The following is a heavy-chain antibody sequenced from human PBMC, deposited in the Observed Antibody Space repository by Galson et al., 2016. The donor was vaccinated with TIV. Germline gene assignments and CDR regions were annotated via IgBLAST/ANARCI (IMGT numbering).Heavy chain of an antibody. CDR2: ISYDGGYR. V-gene: IGHV3-30-3*01. D-gene: IGHD6-13*01. Sequence: SLRLSCAASTIHFSSFAIHWVRQAPGKGLEWVATISYDGGYRSYEDSVKGRFTIYSDKSAHSLALQMDSLRPEDTGVYYCARARSTTRFGMDVWGQGTTVTVSS. CDR3: ARARSTTRFGMDV. CDR1: TIHFSSFA. J-gene: IGHJ6*02.